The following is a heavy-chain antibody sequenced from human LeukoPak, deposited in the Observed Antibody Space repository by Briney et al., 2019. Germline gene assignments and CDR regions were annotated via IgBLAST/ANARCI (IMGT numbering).Heavy chain of an antibody. CDR1: GGSFSGYY. Sequence: TSETLSLTCAVYGGSFSGYYWSWIRQPPGKGLEWIGEINHSGSTNYNPSLKSRVTISVDTSKNQFSLKLSSVTAADTAVYYRARGPRNYDFWSGYPIQPTNWFDPWGQGTLVTVSS. CDR3: ARGPRNYDFWSGYPIQPTNWFDP. D-gene: IGHD3-3*01. J-gene: IGHJ5*02. V-gene: IGHV4-34*01. CDR2: INHSGST.